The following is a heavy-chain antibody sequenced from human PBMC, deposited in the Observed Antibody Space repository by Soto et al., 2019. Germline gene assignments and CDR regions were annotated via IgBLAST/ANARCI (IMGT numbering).Heavy chain of an antibody. D-gene: IGHD3-16*01. CDR2: ASYAGSNK. J-gene: IGHJ4*02. Sequence: QVQLLESGGGVVPPGTSLRLSCVGSGFTFRSDVIHWFRQAPGKGLEWVALASYAGSNKYYDDSVQGRFTIARDNSRNTVALQMDNLRLEDTVLYYCALWGTKGGLDVWGQGTLVSVSS. CDR3: ALWGTKGGLDV. CDR1: GFTFRSDV. V-gene: IGHV3-30*19.